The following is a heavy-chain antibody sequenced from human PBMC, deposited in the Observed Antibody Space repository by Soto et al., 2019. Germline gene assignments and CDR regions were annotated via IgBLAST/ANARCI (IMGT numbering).Heavy chain of an antibody. Sequence: EVQLLESGGGLVQRGGSLRLSCAASGFTFDDYAMSWVRQAPGKGLDWVSGISGGGASTYYADSVNGRFTVSRDNSKKMLYLEMNSLRPEDTAVYYCATCSAGRCYGALGGTLDYYGMDVWGPGTTVTVSS. CDR2: ISGGGAST. V-gene: IGHV3-23*01. J-gene: IGHJ6*02. D-gene: IGHD2-15*01. CDR1: GFTFDDYA. CDR3: ATCSAGRCYGALGGTLDYYGMDV.